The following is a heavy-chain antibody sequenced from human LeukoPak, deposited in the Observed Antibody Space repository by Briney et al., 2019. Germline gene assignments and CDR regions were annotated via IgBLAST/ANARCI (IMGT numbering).Heavy chain of an antibody. CDR1: VFPLTNAC. J-gene: IGHJ4*02. CDR3: TTVGRGYSYGSPIDY. CDR2: IHSTHEGGTT. Sequence: HSYDSSVFPLTNACLSWVCQASPKGHESVGRIHSTHEGGTTHYAAPMKGRFTISRDDSKNTLYLQMNSLKTEDTAVYYCTTVGRGYSYGSPIDYWGQGTLVTVSS. V-gene: IGHV3-15*01. D-gene: IGHD5-18*01.